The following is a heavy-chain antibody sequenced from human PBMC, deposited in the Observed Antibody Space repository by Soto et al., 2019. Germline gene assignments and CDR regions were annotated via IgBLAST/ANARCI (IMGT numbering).Heavy chain of an antibody. CDR2: ISGSGGST. V-gene: IGHV3-23*01. CDR1: GYTFSSYA. CDR3: AKNQIFYLVPPTTVNWFLS. D-gene: IGHD3-3*01. Sequence: GGNLGLSCAASGYTFSSYAMSCVRQASGKGLEWVSAISGSGGSTYYADSVKGRFTISRDNSKNTLYLQMNSLRAEDTAVYYCAKNQIFYLVPPTTVNWFLSLGQGLPVTV. J-gene: IGHJ5*01.